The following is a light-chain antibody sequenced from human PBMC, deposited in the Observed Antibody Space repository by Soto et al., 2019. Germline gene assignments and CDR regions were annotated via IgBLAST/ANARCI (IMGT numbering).Light chain of an antibody. CDR3: QHDSYSSEP. CDR2: DAS. J-gene: IGKJ1*01. V-gene: IGKV1-5*01. CDR1: KSITSW. Sequence: QMTQSPSTLSASVGDRVTITCRTRKSITSWLAWYQQKPEEATKLLFDDASSLESGVPTRFSGSGSRKDFTLTISSQQPDYAASYCYQHDSYSSEPFGQGTKVDIK.